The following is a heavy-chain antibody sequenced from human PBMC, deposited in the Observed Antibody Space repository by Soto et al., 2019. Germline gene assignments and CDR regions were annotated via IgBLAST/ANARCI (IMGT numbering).Heavy chain of an antibody. CDR3: ARDRGGWHRGGMDV. V-gene: IGHV3-33*01. J-gene: IGHJ6*02. D-gene: IGHD6-19*01. Sequence: QVQLVESGGGVVQPGRSLRLSCAASGFTFSSYGMHWVRQAPGKGLEWVAVIWYDGSNKYYADSVKGRFTISRDNSKNTLYLQMNSLRAEDTAVYYCARDRGGWHRGGMDVWGPGTTVPVSS. CDR1: GFTFSSYG. CDR2: IWYDGSNK.